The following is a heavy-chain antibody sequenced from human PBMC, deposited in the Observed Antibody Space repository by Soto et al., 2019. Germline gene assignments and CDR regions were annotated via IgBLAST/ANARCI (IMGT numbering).Heavy chain of an antibody. CDR1: GYTFTDYY. V-gene: IGHV1-2*02. D-gene: IGHD6-13*01. CDR2: INPNSGGT. CDR3: ARARSSSWHDRGSFDY. Sequence: ASVKVSCKASGYTFTDYYIHWVRQAPGQGLEWMGWINPNSGGTNYAQKFQGRVTMTRDTSISTAYMELSRLRSDDTAVYYCARARSSSWHDRGSFDYWGQGTLVTVSS. J-gene: IGHJ4*02.